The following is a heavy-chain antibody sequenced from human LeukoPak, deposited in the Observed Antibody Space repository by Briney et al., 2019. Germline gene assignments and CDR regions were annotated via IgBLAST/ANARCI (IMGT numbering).Heavy chain of an antibody. CDR1: GFTFSSYG. CDR2: ISYDGSNK. J-gene: IGHJ6*02. V-gene: IGHV3-30*04. Sequence: PGGSLRLSCAASGFTFSSYGMHWVRQAPGKGLEWVAVISYDGSNKYYADSVKGRFTISRDNSKNTLYLQMNSLRAEDTAVYYCAGELDIVVVPAAKPPYYYYGMDVWGQGTTVTVSS. D-gene: IGHD2-2*03. CDR3: AGELDIVVVPAAKPPYYYYGMDV.